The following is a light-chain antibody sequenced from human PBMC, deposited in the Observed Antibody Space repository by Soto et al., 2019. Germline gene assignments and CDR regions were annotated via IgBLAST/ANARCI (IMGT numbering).Light chain of an antibody. CDR1: QSISSW. J-gene: IGKJ1*01. CDR2: KAS. CDR3: QHYNSYSEA. Sequence: DMQITQSPSTLSASVLHRVTITSRPSQSISSWLAWYQQKPGKAPKLLIYKASTLKSGVPSRFSGSGSGTEFTLTISSLQPDDFATYYCQHYNSYSEAFGQGTKVDIK. V-gene: IGKV1-5*03.